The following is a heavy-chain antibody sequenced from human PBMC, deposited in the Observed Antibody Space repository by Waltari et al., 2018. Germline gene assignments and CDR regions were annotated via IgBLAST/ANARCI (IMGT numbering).Heavy chain of an antibody. CDR2: IYSGGNA. V-gene: IGHV3-53*01. CDR3: ARFSHKDY. CDR1: GFTVSNNY. Sequence: EVQLVESGGGLVTPGGSLRLSCAASGFTVSNNYMSWVRQAPGKGLEWVSVIYSGGNAYYADSVKGRSTISRDNSKNTVYLQMNSLRAEDTALYYCARFSHKDYWGQGILVTVSS. J-gene: IGHJ4*02.